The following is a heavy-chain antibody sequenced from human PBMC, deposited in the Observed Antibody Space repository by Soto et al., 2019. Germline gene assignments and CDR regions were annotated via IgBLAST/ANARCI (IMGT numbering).Heavy chain of an antibody. Sequence: PGGSLRLSCAVSGFTVSYNYMNWVRQAPGKGLEWVSVIYRGGDTFYADSVKGRFTISRDNSKSTLYLQMNSLRAEDTAVYYCARGMYGSGSYYIGDAFDMWGQGTMVTV. V-gene: IGHV3-53*01. CDR1: GFTVSYNY. CDR3: ARGMYGSGSYYIGDAFDM. J-gene: IGHJ3*02. CDR2: IYRGGDT. D-gene: IGHD3-10*01.